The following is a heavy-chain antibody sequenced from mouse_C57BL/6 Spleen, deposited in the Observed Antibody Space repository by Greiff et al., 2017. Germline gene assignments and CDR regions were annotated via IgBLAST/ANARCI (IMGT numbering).Heavy chain of an antibody. CDR2: INPNNGGT. J-gene: IGHJ3*01. Sequence: VQLQQSGPELVKPGASVKISCKASGYTFTDYYMNWVKQSHGKSLEWIGDINPNNGGTSYNQKFKDKATLTVDKSSSTAYMELRSLTSEDSAVYYCAKMGYYEGFAYWGQGTLVTVSA. V-gene: IGHV1-26*01. CDR1: GYTFTDYY. D-gene: IGHD2-3*01. CDR3: AKMGYYEGFAY.